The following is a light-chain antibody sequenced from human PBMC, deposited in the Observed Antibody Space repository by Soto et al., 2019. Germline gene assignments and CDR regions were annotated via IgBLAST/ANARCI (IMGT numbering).Light chain of an antibody. CDR2: EVS. V-gene: IGLV2-14*01. CDR1: SSDVCGYNY. CDR3: SSYTSTGTYV. J-gene: IGLJ1*01. Sequence: QSALTQPASVSGSPGQSITISCTGTSSDVCGYNYVSWYQQHPGKAPKLMIYEVSNRPSGVSDRFSGSKSGNTASLTISGIQAEDEDDYYCSSYTSTGTYVFGTGTKLTVL.